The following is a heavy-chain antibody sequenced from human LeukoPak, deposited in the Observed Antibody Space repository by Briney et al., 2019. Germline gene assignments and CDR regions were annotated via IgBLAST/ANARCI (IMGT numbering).Heavy chain of an antibody. J-gene: IGHJ4*02. D-gene: IGHD3-16*01. CDR3: AKEIAPLMITFGVFDY. CDR1: GFTFSSYA. V-gene: IGHV3-30-3*01. Sequence: PGRSLRLSCAASGFTFSSYAMHWVRQAPGKGLEWVAVISYDGSNKYYADSVKGRFTISRDNSKNTLYLQMNSLRAEDTAVYYCAKEIAPLMITFGVFDYWGQGTLVTVSS. CDR2: ISYDGSNK.